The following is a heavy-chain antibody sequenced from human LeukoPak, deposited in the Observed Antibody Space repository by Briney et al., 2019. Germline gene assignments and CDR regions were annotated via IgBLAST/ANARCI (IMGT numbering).Heavy chain of an antibody. CDR3: ARHDPAATSAPLN. J-gene: IGHJ4*02. CDR1: GGSINSYY. D-gene: IGHD2-15*01. V-gene: IGHV4-59*08. CDR2: IYYIGST. Sequence: RPSETLSLTCTVSGGSINSYYWSWIRQPPGKGLEWIGYIYYIGSTNYNPSLKSRVTISVDTSKNQFSLKLSSVTAADTAVYYCARHDPAATSAPLNWGQGTLVTVSS.